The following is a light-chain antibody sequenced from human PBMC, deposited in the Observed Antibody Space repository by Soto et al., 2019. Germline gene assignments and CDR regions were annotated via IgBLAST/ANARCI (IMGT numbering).Light chain of an antibody. CDR2: GAS. V-gene: IGKV3-20*01. Sequence: ELVLTQSPGTLSLSPGARATLSRRASQRVISRYLAWYQKKPGQTPRLLIYGASTRATGIPDRFGGSGSETDFTLTISSLQSEDFAVYFCQQYNNWPPVTFGPGTKVDIK. CDR1: QRVISRY. J-gene: IGKJ3*01. CDR3: QQYNNWPPVT.